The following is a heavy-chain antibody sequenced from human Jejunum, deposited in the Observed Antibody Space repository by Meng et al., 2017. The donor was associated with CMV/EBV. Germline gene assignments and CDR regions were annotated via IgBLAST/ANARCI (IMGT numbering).Heavy chain of an antibody. CDR2: ISGGSSNT. CDR1: GFTFRGSA. Sequence: LSCGASGFTFRGSAMAWVRQAPGKGLEWVSAISGGSSNTYYADSVKGRFTISRDNSKNTLFLQMNSLRAEDTAVYYCAKEYYLDSWGQGTLVTVSS. J-gene: IGHJ4*02. V-gene: IGHV3-23*01. CDR3: AKEYYLDS.